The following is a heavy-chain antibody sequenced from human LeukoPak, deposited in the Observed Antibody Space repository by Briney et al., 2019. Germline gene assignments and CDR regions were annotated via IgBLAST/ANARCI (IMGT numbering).Heavy chain of an antibody. CDR3: ARGKEGDYDILTGYKYYYGMDV. D-gene: IGHD3-9*01. CDR2: IYYSGST. J-gene: IGHJ6*02. CDR1: GGSISRYY. V-gene: IGHV4-31*03. Sequence: SETLSLTCTVSGGSISRYYWSWIRQHPGKGLEWIGYIYYSGSTYYDPSLKSRVTISVDTSKNQFSLKLSSVTAADTAVYYCARGKEGDYDILTGYKYYYGMDVWGQGITVTVSS.